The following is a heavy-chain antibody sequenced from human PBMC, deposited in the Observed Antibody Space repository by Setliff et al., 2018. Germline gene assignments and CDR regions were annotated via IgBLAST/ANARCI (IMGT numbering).Heavy chain of an antibody. CDR2: ISSNGGST. CDR1: GFTFSSYA. V-gene: IGHV3-64*02. D-gene: IGHD4-17*01. Sequence: PGGSLRLSCAASGFTFSSYAMHWVRQAPGKGLEYVSAISSNGGSTYYADSVKGRFTISRDNSKNTLYLQMGSLRAEDMAVYYCARGPHDYGDYVRYFQHWGQGTLVTV. CDR3: ARGPHDYGDYVRYFQH. J-gene: IGHJ1*01.